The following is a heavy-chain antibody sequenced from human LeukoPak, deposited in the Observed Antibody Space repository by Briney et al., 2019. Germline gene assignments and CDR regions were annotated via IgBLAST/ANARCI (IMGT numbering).Heavy chain of an antibody. V-gene: IGHV5-51*01. CDR1: GYSFTSYW. J-gene: IGHJ4*02. CDR2: IYPGDSDT. Sequence: GESLKISCKGSGYSFTSYWIAWVRQMPGKGLEWMGTIYPGDSDTRYSPSFQGQVTISADKSISTAYLQWSSLQASDTAMYYCARREEYCSSGNCYGYWGQGTLVTVSS. D-gene: IGHD2-15*01. CDR3: ARREEYCSSGNCYGY.